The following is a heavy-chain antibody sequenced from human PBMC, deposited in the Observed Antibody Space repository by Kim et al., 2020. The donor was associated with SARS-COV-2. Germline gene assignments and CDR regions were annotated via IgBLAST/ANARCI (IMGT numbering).Heavy chain of an antibody. CDR2: INPNSGGT. CDR3: ARAAWGSGRGGHYMDV. D-gene: IGHD6-19*01. CDR1: GYTFTGYY. Sequence: ASVKVSCKASGYTFTGYYMHWVRQAPGQGLEWMGRINPNSGGTNYAQKFQGRVTMTRDTSISTAYMELSRLRSDDTAVYYCARAAWGSGRGGHYMDVWGKGTTVTVSS. V-gene: IGHV1-2*06. J-gene: IGHJ6*03.